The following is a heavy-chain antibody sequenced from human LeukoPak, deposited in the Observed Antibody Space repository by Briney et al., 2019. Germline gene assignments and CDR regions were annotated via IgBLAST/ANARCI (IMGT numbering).Heavy chain of an antibody. Sequence: GESLKISCKVSGYSFGNLWIGWVSQMPGKGLECMIIIYPDDSDTISSPSFEGQVTISADKSISTAYLQWSSLKASDTAMYYCARGAYGSGSSYNYYGMDVWGQGTTVTVSS. CDR2: IYPDDSDT. D-gene: IGHD3-10*01. CDR1: GYSFGNLW. V-gene: IGHV5-51*01. J-gene: IGHJ6*02. CDR3: ARGAYGSGSSYNYYGMDV.